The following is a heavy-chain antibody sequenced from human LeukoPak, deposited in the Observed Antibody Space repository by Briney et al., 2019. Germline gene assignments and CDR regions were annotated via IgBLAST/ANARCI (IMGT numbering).Heavy chain of an antibody. J-gene: IGHJ6*03. CDR1: GYTFTSYG. CDR3: ARGRGSSARLGYFYYYIDV. CDR2: INTNTGNP. D-gene: IGHD1-26*01. Sequence: ASVKVSCKASGYTFTSYGIHLVRQAPGQGLDWMGWINTNTGNPTYAQGFTGRFVFSLETSVSTSYLQITSLKAEDTAVYYCARGRGSSARLGYFYYYIDVWGQGTTVSVSS. V-gene: IGHV7-4-1*02.